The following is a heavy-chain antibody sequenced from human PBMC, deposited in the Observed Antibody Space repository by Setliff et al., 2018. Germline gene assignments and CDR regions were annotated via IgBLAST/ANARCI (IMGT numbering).Heavy chain of an antibody. CDR2: IYYGGTT. CDR3: ARVLVLGYNWFDP. V-gene: IGHV4-59*08. CDR1: GASISSYY. Sequence: SETLSLTCTVSGASISSYYWSWIRQPPGKGLEWIGYIYYGGTTNYNPSLKSRVSISLDTSKNQFSLKVNSVTAADTAVYFCARVLVLGYNWFDPWGQGTLVTVSS. J-gene: IGHJ5*02. D-gene: IGHD3-10*01.